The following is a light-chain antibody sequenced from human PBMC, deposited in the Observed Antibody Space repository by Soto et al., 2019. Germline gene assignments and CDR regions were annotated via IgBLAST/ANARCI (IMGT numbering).Light chain of an antibody. CDR2: RSD. CDR3: FSYAGDSVYV. V-gene: IGLV1-47*01. J-gene: IGLJ1*01. Sequence: QSVLTQPPSASGTPGQRVTISCSGSNSNIGSNYVYWFQQLPGTAPKVLIYRSDQRPSGVSDRFSGSKSGNTASLTISGLRAEDEADYYCFSYAGDSVYVFGTGTKVTVL. CDR1: NSNIGSNY.